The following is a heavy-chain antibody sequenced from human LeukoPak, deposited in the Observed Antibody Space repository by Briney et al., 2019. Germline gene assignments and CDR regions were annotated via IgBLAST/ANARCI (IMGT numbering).Heavy chain of an antibody. Sequence: SETLSLTCAVYGGSFSGYYWSWIRQPPGKGLEWIGIIHYTGTTYYNPSLKNRVTISIDTSKNQFSLRLSSVTAADTAVYYCARTGGSFYFYYYMDVWGKGTTVTVSS. D-gene: IGHD1-26*01. CDR3: ARTGGSFYFYYYMDV. CDR1: GGSFSGYY. V-gene: IGHV4-34*01. CDR2: IHYTGTT. J-gene: IGHJ6*03.